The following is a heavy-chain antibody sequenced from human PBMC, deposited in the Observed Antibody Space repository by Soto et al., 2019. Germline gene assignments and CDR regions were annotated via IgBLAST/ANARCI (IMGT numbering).Heavy chain of an antibody. Sequence: QVQLQESGPGLVKSSETLSLTCSVSGDSFTTYFWSWIRQPPGKGLEWIGYISYAGNTNYNPSLKSRVTISRDTSKIQFSLRLSSVTAADTAMYYCARQNTWTFESWGQGTLVTVSS. CDR1: GDSFTTYF. CDR2: ISYAGNT. J-gene: IGHJ4*02. CDR3: ARQNTWTFES. V-gene: IGHV4-59*01. D-gene: IGHD1-1*01.